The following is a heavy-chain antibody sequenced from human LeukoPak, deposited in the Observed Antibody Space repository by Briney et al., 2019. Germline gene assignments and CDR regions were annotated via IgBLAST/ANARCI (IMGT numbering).Heavy chain of an antibody. CDR2: IIPIFGTA. V-gene: IGHV1-69*05. D-gene: IGHD1-26*01. J-gene: IGHJ1*01. Sequence: SVKVSCKASGGTFSSYAISWVRQAPGQGLEWMGRIIPIFGTANYAQKFQGRVTITTDESTSTAYMELSSLRSEDTAVYYCAREGRYSGSHFQHWGQGTLVTVSS. CDR3: AREGRYSGSHFQH. CDR1: GGTFSSYA.